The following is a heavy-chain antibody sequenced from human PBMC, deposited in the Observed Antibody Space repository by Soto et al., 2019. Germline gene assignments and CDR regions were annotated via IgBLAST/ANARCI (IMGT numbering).Heavy chain of an antibody. CDR3: ARYKSNYYYGMDV. CDR1: GGSISSSNW. Sequence: SETLSLTCAVSGGSISSSNWWSWVRQPPGKGLEWIGEIYHSGITNYNPSLKSRVTISVDTSKNQFSLKLSSVTAADTAVYYCARYKSNYYYGMDVWGQGTTVTVSS. CDR2: IYHSGIT. V-gene: IGHV4-4*02. J-gene: IGHJ6*02. D-gene: IGHD1-20*01.